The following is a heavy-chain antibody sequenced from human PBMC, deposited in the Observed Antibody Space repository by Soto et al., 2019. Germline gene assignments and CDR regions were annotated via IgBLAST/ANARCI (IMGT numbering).Heavy chain of an antibody. CDR1: GYTFSDYY. J-gene: IGHJ6*04. CDR3: ARGSIIRAMDV. Sequence: GGSLRLSCAASGYTFSDYYMSLIRQAPGKGLEWVSYISGSSDYIDYADSLKGRFTISRDNAKNSLYLQMNSLRAGDTAVYFCARGSIIRAMDVWGEGTTVTVSS. D-gene: IGHD3-10*01. CDR2: ISGSSDYI. V-gene: IGHV3-11*06.